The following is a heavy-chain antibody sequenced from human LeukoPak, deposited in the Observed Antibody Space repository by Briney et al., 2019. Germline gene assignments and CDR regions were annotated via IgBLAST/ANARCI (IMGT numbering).Heavy chain of an antibody. CDR3: AEHG. CDR1: GYTFSSYS. J-gene: IGHJ6*01. V-gene: IGHV3-21*01. CDR2: ISSSSYYI. Sequence: GGPLRLSCAASGYTFSSYSMNWVREARGGGLEWVPSISSSSYYIYYADSEKRRFTISRDNASNSLYLQMNSLSAEDTVVYYFAEHG.